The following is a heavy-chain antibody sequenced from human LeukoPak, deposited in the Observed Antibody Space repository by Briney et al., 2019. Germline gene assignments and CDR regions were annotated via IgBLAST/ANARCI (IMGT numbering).Heavy chain of an antibody. D-gene: IGHD3-9*01. V-gene: IGHV4-59*12. CDR2: IFYSGST. CDR1: GGSMSSYY. CDR3: ARVAPELRYFDWSHEQRVYFDY. Sequence: SETLSLTCTVSGGSMSSYYWSWIRQPPGMGLEYIGNIFYSGSTNYNPSLKSRVTISVDTSKNQFSLKLSSVTAADTAVYYCARVAPELRYFDWSHEQRVYFDYWGQGTLVTVSS. J-gene: IGHJ4*02.